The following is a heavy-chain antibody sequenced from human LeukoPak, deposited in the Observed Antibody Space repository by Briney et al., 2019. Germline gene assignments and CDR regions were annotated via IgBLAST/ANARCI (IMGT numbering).Heavy chain of an antibody. V-gene: IGHV1-8*01. CDR3: ARFLRFGEFIFDY. J-gene: IGHJ4*02. D-gene: IGHD3-10*01. CDR2: MNPNSGNT. Sequence: ASVKVSYKASGYTFTSYDINWVRQATGQGLEWMGWMNPNSGNTGYAQKFQGRVTMTRNTSISTAYMELSSLRSEDTAVYYCARFLRFGEFIFDYWGQGTLVTVSS. CDR1: GYTFTSYD.